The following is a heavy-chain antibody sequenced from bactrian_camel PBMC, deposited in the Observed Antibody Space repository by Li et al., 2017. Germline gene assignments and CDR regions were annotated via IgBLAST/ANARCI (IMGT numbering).Heavy chain of an antibody. V-gene: IGHV3S53*01. CDR2: IDSDGTT. D-gene: IGHD4*01. J-gene: IGHJ6*01. CDR3: AADLPLDDPTGSVRFWLAPRSCGPFGV. Sequence: HVQLVESGGGSVQTGGSLRLSCVASGYTYSRNCMAWFRQAPGKAREGVAAIDSDGTTKYARSVLGRFTISKYNAENSLYLQMNSLKPEDTALYYCAADLPLDDPTGSVRFWLAPRSCGPFGVWGQGTQVTVS. CDR1: GYTYSRNC.